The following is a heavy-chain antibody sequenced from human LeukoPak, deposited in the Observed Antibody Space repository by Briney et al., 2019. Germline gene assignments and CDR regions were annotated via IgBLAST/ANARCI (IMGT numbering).Heavy chain of an antibody. Sequence: PGGSLRLSCAASGFMFSNYWMNWVRQAPGKGLEWVANIYQDGSKKNYVDSVKGRFTISRDNAIDSLYLQMNNLRAEDTAVYYCACTNTFDVWGKGATVTAFS. CDR2: IYQDGSKK. D-gene: IGHD2/OR15-2a*01. V-gene: IGHV3-7*03. CDR3: ACTNTFDV. CDR1: GFMFSNYW. J-gene: IGHJ6*04.